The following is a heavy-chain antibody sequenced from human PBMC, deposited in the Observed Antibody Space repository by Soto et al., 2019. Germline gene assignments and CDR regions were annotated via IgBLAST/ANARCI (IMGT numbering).Heavy chain of an antibody. CDR3: SGDNNHSGYDGDNWFDP. V-gene: IGHV4-59*01. CDR1: GGSISSYY. J-gene: IGHJ5*02. Sequence: SETLSLTCTVSGGSISSYYWSWIRQPPGKGLEWIGYIYYSGSTNYNPSLKSRVTISVDTSKNQFSLKLSSVTAADTAVNYCSGDNNHSGYDGDNWFDPWGQGTLVTISS. D-gene: IGHD5-12*01. CDR2: IYYSGST.